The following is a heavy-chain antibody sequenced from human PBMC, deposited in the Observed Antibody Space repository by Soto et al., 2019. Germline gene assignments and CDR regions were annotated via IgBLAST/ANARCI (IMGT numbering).Heavy chain of an antibody. CDR3: ARVVVLVPVTAPASAY. Sequence: SKTLSLTCTVSGGSISSGDYYWSWIRQPPGKGLEWIGYIYYSGSTYYNPSLKSRVTISVDTSKNQFSLKLSSVTAADTAVYYCARVVVLVPVTAPASAYWGQGSLVPVS. CDR1: GGSISSGDYY. J-gene: IGHJ4*02. CDR2: IYYSGST. D-gene: IGHD2-2*01. V-gene: IGHV4-30-4*01.